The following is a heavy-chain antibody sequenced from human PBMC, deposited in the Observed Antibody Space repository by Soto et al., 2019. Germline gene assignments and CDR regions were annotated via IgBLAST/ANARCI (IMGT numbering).Heavy chain of an antibody. J-gene: IGHJ6*02. V-gene: IGHV1-69*01. CDR3: ARDPARGSGWDRRPYYYYGMDV. CDR2: IIPIFGTA. D-gene: IGHD6-19*01. CDR1: GGTFSSYA. Sequence: QVQLVQSGAEVKKPGSSVKVSCKASGGTFSSYAISWVRQAPGQGLEWMGGIIPIFGTANYAQKFQGRVTITADESTSTAYMELSSLRSEDTAVYYCARDPARGSGWDRRPYYYYGMDVWGQGTTVTVSS.